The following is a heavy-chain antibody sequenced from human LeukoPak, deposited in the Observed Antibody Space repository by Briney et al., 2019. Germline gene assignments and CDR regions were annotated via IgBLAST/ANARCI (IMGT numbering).Heavy chain of an antibody. Sequence: GGSLRLSCAASGFTFSSYGMHWVRQAPGKGLEWVAVIWYDGSNKYYADSVKGRFTISRDNSKNTLYLQMNSLRAEDTAVYYCARDYCSSSDCYTSITARRPYYYYYMEVWGKGTTVTVSS. V-gene: IGHV3-30*19. J-gene: IGHJ6*03. D-gene: IGHD2-2*02. CDR3: ARDYCSSSDCYTSITARRPYYYYYMEV. CDR1: GFTFSSYG. CDR2: IWYDGSNK.